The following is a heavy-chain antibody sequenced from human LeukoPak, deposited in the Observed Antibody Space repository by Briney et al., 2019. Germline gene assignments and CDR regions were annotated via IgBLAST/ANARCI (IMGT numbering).Heavy chain of an antibody. J-gene: IGHJ5*01. V-gene: IGHV1-18*01. CDR2: IGTYGCDT. CDR1: TSR. D-gene: IGHD3-22*01. CDR3: ARDLWNFYDDSGYNRDFDS. Sequence: VASVKVSCKATSRISWVRQAPGQGLEWMGWIGTYGCDTYYAQKFQGRITVTTDTSTSTVYMELRNLRSDDTAVYYCARDLWNFYDDSGYNRDFDSWGQGTLVTVSS.